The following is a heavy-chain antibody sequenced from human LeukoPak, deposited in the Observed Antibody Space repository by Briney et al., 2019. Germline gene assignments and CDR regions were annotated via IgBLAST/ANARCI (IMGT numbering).Heavy chain of an antibody. CDR2: IYYRGST. D-gene: IGHD3-10*01. V-gene: IGHV4-59*01. J-gene: IGHJ6*02. CDR1: GGSISSDY. Sequence: PSETLSLTCTVAGGSISSDYGSWIRQPPGKGLEWIGYIYYRGSTNYNRSLKIRVTRSVDTSKHQFSLKLSSVTAADTAVYYCARVAVGTIMVRGVSYYYYGMDVWGQGTTVTVSS. CDR3: ARVAVGTIMVRGVSYYYYGMDV.